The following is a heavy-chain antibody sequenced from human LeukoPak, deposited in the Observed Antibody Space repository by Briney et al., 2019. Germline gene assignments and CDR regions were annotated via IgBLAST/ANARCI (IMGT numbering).Heavy chain of an antibody. CDR1: GGSISSGDYY. Sequence: SQTLSLTCTVSGGSISSGDYYWSWIRQPPGKGLEWIGYIYYSGSTNYNPSLKSRVTISVDTSKNQFSLKLSSVIAADTAVYHCARHGKGTATFDYWGQGTLVTVSS. CDR2: IYYSGST. V-gene: IGHV4-30-4*01. J-gene: IGHJ4*02. CDR3: ARHGKGTATFDY. D-gene: IGHD5-18*01.